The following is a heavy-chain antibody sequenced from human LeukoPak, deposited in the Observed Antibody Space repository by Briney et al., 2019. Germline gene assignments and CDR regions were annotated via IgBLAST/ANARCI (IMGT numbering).Heavy chain of an antibody. Sequence: ASVKVSCKTSGYSSTTYGLGWVRQAPGQGLEWMGWTYNTYTHYAETLRDRLTMTTDTSTSTSYLELRSLRSDDTAVYYCARALAQGGSFDLYYFDSWGQGSLVTVSS. D-gene: IGHD3-9*01. J-gene: IGHJ4*02. CDR2: TYNTYT. V-gene: IGHV1-18*01. CDR1: GYSSTTYG. CDR3: ARALAQGGSFDLYYFDS.